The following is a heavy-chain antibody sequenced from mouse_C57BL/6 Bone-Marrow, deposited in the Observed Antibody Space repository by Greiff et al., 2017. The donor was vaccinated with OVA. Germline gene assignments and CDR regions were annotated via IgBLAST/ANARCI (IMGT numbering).Heavy chain of an antibody. V-gene: IGHV1-50*01. Sequence: QVQLQQPGAELVKPGASVKLSCKASGYTFTSYWMQWVKQRPGQGLEWIGEIDPSDSYTNYNQKFKGKATLTVDTSSSTAYMQLSSLTSEDSAVYYCAIAVFAYWGQGTLVTVSA. J-gene: IGHJ3*01. CDR3: AIAVFAY. CDR1: GYTFTSYW. CDR2: IDPSDSYT.